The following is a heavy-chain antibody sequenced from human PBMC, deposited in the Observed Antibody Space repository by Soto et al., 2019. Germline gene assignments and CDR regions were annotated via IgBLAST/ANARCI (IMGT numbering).Heavy chain of an antibody. V-gene: IGHV1-2*02. Sequence: ASVKVSCKASGYTFTGYYMHWVRQAPGQGLEWMGWINPNSGGTNYAQKFQGRVTMTRDTSISTAYMELSRLRSDDTAVYYCARSNQLLFSWFDPWGQGTLVTVSS. D-gene: IGHD2-2*01. CDR3: ARSNQLLFSWFDP. CDR2: INPNSGGT. CDR1: GYTFTGYY. J-gene: IGHJ5*02.